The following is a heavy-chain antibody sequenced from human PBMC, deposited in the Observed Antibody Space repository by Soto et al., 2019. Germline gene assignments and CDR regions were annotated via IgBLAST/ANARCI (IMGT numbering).Heavy chain of an antibody. V-gene: IGHV6-1*01. D-gene: IGHD6-19*01. Sequence: PSQTLSLTCAISGDSVSSNSAAWNWFRQSPSRGLEWLGRTYYRSKWYNDYAVSVKSRIAINPDTSKNQFSLQLNSVTPEDTAVYYCARDPFLKGQWLVPHYYYYGMDVWGQGTTVTVSS. CDR2: TYYRSKWYN. CDR3: ARDPFLKGQWLVPHYYYYGMDV. J-gene: IGHJ6*02. CDR1: GDSVSSNSAA.